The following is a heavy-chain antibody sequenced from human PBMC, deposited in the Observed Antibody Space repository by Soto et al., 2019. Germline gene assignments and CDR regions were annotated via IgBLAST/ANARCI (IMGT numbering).Heavy chain of an antibody. D-gene: IGHD3-16*01. J-gene: IGHJ6*03. CDR3: ARRGGELLYTSYGIPYMDV. Sequence: SETLSLTCTVSGGSISSSSYYWGWIRQPPGKGLEWIGSIYYSGSTYYNPSLKSRVTISVDTSKNQFSLKLSSVTAADTAVYYCARRGGELLYTSYGIPYMDVWGKGTTVTVSS. CDR1: GGSISSSSYY. V-gene: IGHV4-39*01. CDR2: IYYSGST.